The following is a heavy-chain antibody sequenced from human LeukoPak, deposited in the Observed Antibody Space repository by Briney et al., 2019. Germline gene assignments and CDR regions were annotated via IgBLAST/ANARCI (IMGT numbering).Heavy chain of an antibody. D-gene: IGHD2-15*01. J-gene: IGHJ6*03. CDR2: IQRLRST. CDR1: GFTVSSNY. V-gene: IGHV3-53*01. CDR3: ARDSYCSGGSCYGKVYSMDV. Sequence: GGSLRLSCAASGFTVSSNYMSWVRQAPGKGLEWVSVIQRLRSTYYADSVKGRFTISRDNSKNTLYLQMNSLRAEDTAVYYCARDSYCSGGSCYGKVYSMDVWGKGTTVTVSS.